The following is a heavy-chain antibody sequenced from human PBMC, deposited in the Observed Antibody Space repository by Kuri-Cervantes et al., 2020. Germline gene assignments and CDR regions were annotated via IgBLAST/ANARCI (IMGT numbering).Heavy chain of an antibody. CDR1: GGSISSYY. CDR3: AKDWKTSGFLEWHERNYYYYYGMDV. J-gene: IGHJ6*02. CDR2: ISWNSGSI. Sequence: LSLTCTVSGGSISSYYWSWVRQAPGKGLEWVSGISWNSGSIGYADSVKGRFTISRDNAKNSLYLQMNSLRAEDTALYYCAKDWKTSGFLEWHERNYYYYYGMDVWGQGTTVTVSS. V-gene: IGHV3-9*01. D-gene: IGHD3-3*01.